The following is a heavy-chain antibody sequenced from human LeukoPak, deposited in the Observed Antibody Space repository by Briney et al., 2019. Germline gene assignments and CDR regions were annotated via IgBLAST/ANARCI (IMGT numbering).Heavy chain of an antibody. V-gene: IGHV1-58*01. CDR2: IVVGSGNT. CDR1: GFSFTSSA. CDR3: AAETYDYCDYVLGY. D-gene: IGHD4-17*01. Sequence: SVKVSCKASGFSFTSSAVQWVRQARGQRLEWIGWIVVGSGNTNYAQKFQERVTITRDMSTSTAYMELSSLRTEDTAVYYCAAETYDYCDYVLGYWGQGTLVTVSS. J-gene: IGHJ4*02.